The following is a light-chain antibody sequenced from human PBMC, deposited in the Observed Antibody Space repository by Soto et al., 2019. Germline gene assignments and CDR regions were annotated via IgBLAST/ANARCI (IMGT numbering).Light chain of an antibody. CDR3: QQYTQWPIT. Sequence: EIVMTQSPGTLSVSPGERATLSCGASQSVSSNLAWYQQKPGQAPRLLIYGASTRATGVPARFSGSGSGTEFTLTISSLQSEDFAVYYCQQYTQWPITFGQGTRLEIK. J-gene: IGKJ5*01. V-gene: IGKV3D-15*01. CDR2: GAS. CDR1: QSVSSN.